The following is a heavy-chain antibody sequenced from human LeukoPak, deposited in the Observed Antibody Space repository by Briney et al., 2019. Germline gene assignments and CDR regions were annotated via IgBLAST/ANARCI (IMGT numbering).Heavy chain of an antibody. CDR1: GGSFSGYY. J-gene: IGHJ4*02. CDR3: ARGPDKGKLLWFSKPERRRKLGYFDY. Sequence: PSETLSLTCAVYGGSFSGYYWSWIRQPPGKGLEWIGEINHSGSTNYNPSLKSRVTISVDTSKNQFSLKLSSVTAADTAVYYCARGPDKGKLLWFSKPERRRKLGYFDYWGQGTLVTVSS. V-gene: IGHV4-34*01. CDR2: INHSGST. D-gene: IGHD3-10*01.